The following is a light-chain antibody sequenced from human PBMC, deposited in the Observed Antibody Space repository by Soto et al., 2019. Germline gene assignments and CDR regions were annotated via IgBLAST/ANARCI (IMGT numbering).Light chain of an antibody. CDR1: QSISTY. CDR2: DAS. Sequence: IQLTQSPSALSASVGDRVTISCRASQSISTYLNWYKQKPGKAPKLLIYDASSLESGVPSRFSGSGSGTEFTLTISSLQPDDFATYYCQQYNSYSTFSQGTKVDIK. J-gene: IGKJ1*01. V-gene: IGKV1-5*01. CDR3: QQYNSYST.